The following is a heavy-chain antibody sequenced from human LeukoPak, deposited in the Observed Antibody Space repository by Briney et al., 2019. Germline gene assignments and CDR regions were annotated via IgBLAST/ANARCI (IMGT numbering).Heavy chain of an antibody. Sequence: GASVKVSCKASGGTFSRSSVSWVRQAPGQGLEWMGWISAYNGNTNYAQKLQGRVTMTTDTSTSTAYMELRSLRSDDTAVYYCAREGRVSLRDYYYYYMDVWGKGTTVTVSS. D-gene: IGHD3-22*01. V-gene: IGHV1-18*01. CDR3: AREGRVSLRDYYYYYMDV. CDR2: ISAYNGNT. J-gene: IGHJ6*03. CDR1: GGTFSRSS.